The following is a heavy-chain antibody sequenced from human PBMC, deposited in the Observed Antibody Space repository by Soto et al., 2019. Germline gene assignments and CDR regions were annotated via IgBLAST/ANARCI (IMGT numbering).Heavy chain of an antibody. CDR3: ARVGSKSYYYATDV. J-gene: IGHJ6*02. CDR2: ICTGGTT. Sequence: SETLSLTCAVSGGSISSFCWTWIRQPPGQGLEWIGYICTGGTTKYNPSLKSRVTMSVDTSKTQFSLKLTSVTAADTAVYYCARVGSKSYYYATDVWGQGTTVTVSS. V-gene: IGHV4-4*09. D-gene: IGHD4-4*01. CDR1: GGSISSFC.